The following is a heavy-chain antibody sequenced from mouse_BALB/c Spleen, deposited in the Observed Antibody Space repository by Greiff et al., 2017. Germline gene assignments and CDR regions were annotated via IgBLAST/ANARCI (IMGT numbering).Heavy chain of an antibody. Sequence: EVQRVESGPSLVKPSQTLSLTCSVTGDSITSGYWNWIRKFPGNKLEYMGYISYSGSTYYNPSLKSRISITRDTSKNQYYLQLNSVTTEDTATYYCARYYGSSYYYAMDYWGQGTSVTVSS. CDR1: GDSITSGY. D-gene: IGHD1-1*01. CDR2: ISYSGST. J-gene: IGHJ4*01. CDR3: ARYYGSSYYYAMDY. V-gene: IGHV3-8*02.